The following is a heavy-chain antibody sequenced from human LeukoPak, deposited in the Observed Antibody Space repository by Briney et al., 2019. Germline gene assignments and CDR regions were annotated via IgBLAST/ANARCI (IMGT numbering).Heavy chain of an antibody. CDR1: GGSISSYY. V-gene: IGHV4-59*01. CDR2: IYYSGST. CDR3: ARDPHPYSSGGENYFDY. Sequence: SETLSLTCTVSGGSISSYYWSWIRQPPGKGLERIGYIYYSGSTNYNPSLKSRVAISVDTSKNQFSLKLSSVTAADTAVYYCARDPHPYSSGGENYFDYWGQGTLVAVSS. D-gene: IGHD6-19*01. J-gene: IGHJ4*02.